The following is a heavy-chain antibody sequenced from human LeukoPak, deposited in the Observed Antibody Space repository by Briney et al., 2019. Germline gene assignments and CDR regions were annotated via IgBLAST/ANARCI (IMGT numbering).Heavy chain of an antibody. CDR3: ARDPYSNFFGAFDI. J-gene: IGHJ3*02. Sequence: GGSLRLSCVASKFTFRSYWMSWVRQTPGKGLEWVANIKRDGSEEYYVDSVKGRFTISRDNAKNSLYLQMNSLRAEDTAVYYCARDPYSNFFGAFDIWGQGTMVTVSS. CDR1: KFTFRSYW. V-gene: IGHV3-7*04. CDR2: IKRDGSEE. D-gene: IGHD6-13*01.